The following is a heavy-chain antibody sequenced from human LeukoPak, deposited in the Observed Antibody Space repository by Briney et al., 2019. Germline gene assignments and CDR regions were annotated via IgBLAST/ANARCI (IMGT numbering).Heavy chain of an antibody. V-gene: IGHV4-59*01. CDR1: GGSFSGYY. D-gene: IGHD5-24*01. J-gene: IGHJ4*02. Sequence: SETLPLTCAVYGGSFSGYYWSWIRQPPGKGLEWIGYIYYSGSTNYNPSLKSRVTISVDTSKNQFSLKLSSVTAADTAVYYCARASQMATILYYFDYWGQGTLVTVSS. CDR2: IYYSGST. CDR3: ARASQMATILYYFDY.